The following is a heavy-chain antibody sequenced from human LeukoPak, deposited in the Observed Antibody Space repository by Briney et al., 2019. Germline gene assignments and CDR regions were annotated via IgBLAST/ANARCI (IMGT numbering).Heavy chain of an antibody. D-gene: IGHD5-24*01. CDR1: GFTFSSYS. CDR3: ARDGRGWLPDY. J-gene: IGHJ4*02. CDR2: ISSSSSYI. V-gene: IGHV3-21*01. Sequence: GGSLRLSCAASGFTFSSYSMKWVRQAPGKGLEWVSSISSSSSYIYYADSVKGRFTISRDNAKNSLYLQMNSLRAEDTAVYYCARDGRGWLPDYWGQGTLVTVSS.